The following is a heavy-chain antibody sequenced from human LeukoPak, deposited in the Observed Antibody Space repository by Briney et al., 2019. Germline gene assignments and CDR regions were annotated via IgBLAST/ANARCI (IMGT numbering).Heavy chain of an antibody. V-gene: IGHV1-58*02. Sequence: SVKVSCKASGFTFTSSAMQWVRQARGQRLEWIRLIVVGIGNTNYAQKFQERVTITRDMSTSTAYMELSSLRSEDTAVYYCAADYHYCSSTSCYWSADYYYYGMDVWGQGTTVTVSS. CDR3: AADYHYCSSTSCYWSADYYYYGMDV. CDR2: IVVGIGNT. CDR1: GFTFTSSA. D-gene: IGHD2-2*01. J-gene: IGHJ6*02.